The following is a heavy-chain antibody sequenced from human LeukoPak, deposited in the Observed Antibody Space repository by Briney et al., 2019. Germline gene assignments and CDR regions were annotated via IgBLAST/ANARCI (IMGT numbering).Heavy chain of an antibody. J-gene: IGHJ4*02. CDR3: AKDSGKRTIPREIFDY. V-gene: IGHV1-46*01. CDR2: INPSGGST. D-gene: IGHD3-3*01. CDR1: GYIFTNYF. Sequence: GASVKVSCKASGYIFTNYFMHWVRQAPGQGLEWMGIINPSGGSTSYAQKFQGRVTMTRDMSTSTVYMELSSLRAEDTAVYYCAKDSGKRTIPREIFDYWGQGTLVTVSS.